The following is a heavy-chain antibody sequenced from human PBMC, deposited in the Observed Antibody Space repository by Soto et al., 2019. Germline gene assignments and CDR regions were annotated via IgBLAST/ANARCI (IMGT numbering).Heavy chain of an antibody. Sequence: PGGSLRLSCEASEFTFSDYYMTWVRLAPGKGLEWVANIRQDSSYIYYADSVKGRFTISRDNAKNSLYLQMNSLRAEDTAVYYCARGARTTVTYMDVWGKGTTVTVSS. J-gene: IGHJ6*03. CDR2: IRQDSSYI. V-gene: IGHV3-7*04. CDR3: ARGARTTVTYMDV. D-gene: IGHD4-17*01. CDR1: EFTFSDYY.